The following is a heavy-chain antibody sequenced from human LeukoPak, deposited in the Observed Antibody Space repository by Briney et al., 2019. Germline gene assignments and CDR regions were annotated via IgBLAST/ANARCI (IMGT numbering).Heavy chain of an antibody. CDR2: IRSKVYDGTT. D-gene: IGHD5-24*01. CDR3: TRVWLQYFDY. J-gene: IGHJ4*02. CDR1: GFTFSSYW. Sequence: GGSLRLSCVASGFTFSSYWMSWVRQAPGKGLEWVGFIRSKVYDGTTEYAASVKGRFTISRDDSKSIAYLQMNSLKIDDTAVYYCTRVWLQYFDYWGQGTLVTVSS. V-gene: IGHV3-49*04.